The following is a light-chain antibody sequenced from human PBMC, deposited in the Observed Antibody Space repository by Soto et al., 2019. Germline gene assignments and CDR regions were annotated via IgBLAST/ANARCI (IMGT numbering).Light chain of an antibody. J-gene: IGLJ1*01. Sequence: QSALTQPASVSGSPGQSITISCTGSSSDVGGYNYVSWYQQHPGKAPKLMIYDVSNRPSGVSNRFSGSKSGNTASLTISGLQPEDEADYYCSSYTSSRTLEIFGTGTKLTVL. CDR3: SSYTSSRTLEI. V-gene: IGLV2-14*01. CDR2: DVS. CDR1: SSDVGGYNY.